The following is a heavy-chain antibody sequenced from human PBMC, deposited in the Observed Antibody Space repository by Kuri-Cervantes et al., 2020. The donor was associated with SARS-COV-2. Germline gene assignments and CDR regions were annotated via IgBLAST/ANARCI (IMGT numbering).Heavy chain of an antibody. CDR1: GGTFSSYA. V-gene: IGHV3-30-3*02. J-gene: IGHJ4*02. CDR3: AKDSEDCSSTSCYFDY. D-gene: IGHD2-2*01. CDR2: ISYDGSNK. Sequence: SCKASGGTFSSYAISWVRQAPGKGLEWVAVISYDGSNKYYADSVKGRFTISRDNSKNTLYLQMNSLRAEDTAVYYCAKDSEDCSSTSCYFDYWGQGTLVTVSS.